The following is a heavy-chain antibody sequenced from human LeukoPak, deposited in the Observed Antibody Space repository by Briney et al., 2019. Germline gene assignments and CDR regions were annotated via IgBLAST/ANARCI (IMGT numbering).Heavy chain of an antibody. Sequence: GGSLRLSCAASGFTFSSYAMSWVRQAPGKGLEWVSAISGSGGSTYYADSVKGRFTISRDNSKNTLYLQMNSLRAEDTAVYYCAKAAGYCSSTSCYTGHFDYWGQGTLVTVSS. CDR2: ISGSGGST. CDR1: GFTFSSYA. V-gene: IGHV3-23*01. J-gene: IGHJ4*02. D-gene: IGHD2-2*02. CDR3: AKAAGYCSSTSCYTGHFDY.